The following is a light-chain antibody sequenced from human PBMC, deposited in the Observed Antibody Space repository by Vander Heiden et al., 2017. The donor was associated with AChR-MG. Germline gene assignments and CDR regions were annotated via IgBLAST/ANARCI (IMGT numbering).Light chain of an antibody. CDR2: KDS. CDR3: QSADSSGTSLV. CDR1: ALPKQY. Sequence: SYELTQSPSVSVSPGQTARITCSGDALPKQYAHWYQQKPGQAPVLVIYKDSERPSGIPERFSGSSSGTTVTLTISGVQAEDEADYYCQSADSSGTSLVFGGGTKLTVL. V-gene: IGLV3-25*03. J-gene: IGLJ3*02.